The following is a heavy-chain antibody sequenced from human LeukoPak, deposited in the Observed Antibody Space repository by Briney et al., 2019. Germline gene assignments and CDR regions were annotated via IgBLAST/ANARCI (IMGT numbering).Heavy chain of an antibody. D-gene: IGHD3-22*01. Sequence: GSLRLSCAASGFSFSSYAMHWVRQAPGEGLEWVAVISYVGGYKYYADSVKGRFTISRDNSKNTLYLQMYSLRSEDTAVFFCARDTFRATYYPDNSGYSDAFDIWGQGTMVTVSS. CDR3: ARDTFRATYYPDNSGYSDAFDI. V-gene: IGHV3-30*04. CDR2: ISYVGGYK. CDR1: GFSFSSYA. J-gene: IGHJ3*02.